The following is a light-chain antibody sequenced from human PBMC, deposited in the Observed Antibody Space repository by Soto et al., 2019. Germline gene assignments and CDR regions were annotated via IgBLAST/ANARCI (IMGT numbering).Light chain of an antibody. CDR1: HSVNSD. V-gene: IGKV3-15*01. CDR3: QQYNNWPPYT. Sequence: ERVLTQCPATLSVSPGNRATISCRASHSVNSDLAWYQQKPGQAPRLLIYGASTRSTGTPTRFSGSGSGTEVTLTISSLQSEDFAVYFCQQYNNWPPYTFGQGTKLEIK. CDR2: GAS. J-gene: IGKJ2*01.